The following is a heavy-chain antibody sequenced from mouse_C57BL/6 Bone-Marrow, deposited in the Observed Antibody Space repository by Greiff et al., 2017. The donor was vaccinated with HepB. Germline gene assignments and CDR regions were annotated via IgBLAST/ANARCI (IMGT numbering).Heavy chain of an antibody. CDR3: TTGGFFDY. J-gene: IGHJ2*01. CDR1: GFNIKNTY. V-gene: IGHV14-4*01. Sequence: VQLQQSVAELVRPGASVKLSCTASGFNIKNTYMHWVKQRPEQGLEWIGWIDPENGDTEYASKFQGKATITADTSSNTAYLQLSSLTSEDTAVYYCTTGGFFDYWGQGTTLTVSS. CDR2: IDPENGDT.